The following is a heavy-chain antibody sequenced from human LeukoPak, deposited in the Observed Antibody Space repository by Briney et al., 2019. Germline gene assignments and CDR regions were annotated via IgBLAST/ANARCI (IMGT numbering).Heavy chain of an antibody. Sequence: SETLSLTCTVSGGSISSYYWSWIRQPPGKGLEWIGYIYYSGSTNYNPSLKGRVTISVDTSKNQFSLKLSSVTAADTAVYYCARVRHSSSWYYFDYWGQGTLVTVSS. CDR3: ARVRHSSSWYYFDY. V-gene: IGHV4-59*01. CDR1: GGSISSYY. D-gene: IGHD6-13*01. J-gene: IGHJ4*02. CDR2: IYYSGST.